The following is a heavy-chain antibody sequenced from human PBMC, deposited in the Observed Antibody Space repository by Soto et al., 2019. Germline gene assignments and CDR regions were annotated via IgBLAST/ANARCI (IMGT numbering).Heavy chain of an antibody. CDR1: GFSFSSHG. V-gene: IGHV3-23*01. D-gene: IGHD3-10*01. J-gene: IGHJ4*02. CDR3: AKDAPPYYYGSGSYYNAYYFDY. Sequence: PVGSLRLSCEASGFSFSSHGMTWVRQAPGKGLEWVSVISGSGGSTYYADSVKGRFTISRDNSRDTLYLQMNSLRAEDTAVYYCAKDAPPYYYGSGSYYNAYYFDYWGQGTLVTVSS. CDR2: ISGSGGST.